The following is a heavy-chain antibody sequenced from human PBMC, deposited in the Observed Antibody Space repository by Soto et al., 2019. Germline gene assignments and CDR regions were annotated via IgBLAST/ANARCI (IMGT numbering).Heavy chain of an antibody. Sequence: QVPLVQSGAEVKKPGSSVKVSCKASGGTFSSYTISWVRQAPGQGLEWMGRIIPILGIANYAQKFQRRVTITADKSTSTAYMELSSLRSEDTAVYSCAVGGYDSILDVWGQGTLVTVSS. CDR1: GGTFSSYT. J-gene: IGHJ4*02. D-gene: IGHD5-12*01. CDR3: AVGGYDSILDV. V-gene: IGHV1-69*02. CDR2: IIPILGIA.